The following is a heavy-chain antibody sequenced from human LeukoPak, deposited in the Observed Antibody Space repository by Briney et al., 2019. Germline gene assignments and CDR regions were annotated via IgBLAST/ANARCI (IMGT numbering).Heavy chain of an antibody. CDR2: IIPIFGTA. D-gene: IGHD5-18*01. CDR3: VRDTTTGYSYGDSRGHAFDI. Sequence: SVKVSCKASGGTFSSYAISWVRQAPGQGLEWMGGIIPIFGTANYAQKFQGRVTITADKSTSTAYMELSSLRSEDTAVYYCVRDTTTGYSYGDSRGHAFDIWGQGTMVTVSS. CDR1: GGTFSSYA. V-gene: IGHV1-69*06. J-gene: IGHJ3*02.